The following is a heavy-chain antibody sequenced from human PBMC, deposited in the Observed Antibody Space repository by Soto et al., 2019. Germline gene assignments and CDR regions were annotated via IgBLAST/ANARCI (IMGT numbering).Heavy chain of an antibody. CDR2: IYTSGST. D-gene: IGHD3-9*01. CDR3: ARLDYDILTGYYFFQH. CDR1: GGSISSYY. J-gene: IGHJ1*01. V-gene: IGHV4-4*07. Sequence: SETLSLTCTVSGGSISSYYWSWIRQPAGKGLEWIGRIYTSGSTNYNPSLKSRVTMSVDTSKNQFSLKLSSVTAADTAVYYCARLDYDILTGYYFFQHWGQGTLVTVSS.